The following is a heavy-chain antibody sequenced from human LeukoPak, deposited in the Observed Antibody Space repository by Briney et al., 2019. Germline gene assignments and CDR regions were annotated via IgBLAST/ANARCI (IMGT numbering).Heavy chain of an antibody. Sequence: SSVTVSCKASGYTFTSYAMHWVRQAPGQRLEWMGWINAGNGNTKYSQKFQGRVTITRDTSASTDYMELSSLRSEDTAVYYCARDLSYGQGWFDPWGQGTLVTVSS. V-gene: IGHV1-3*01. D-gene: IGHD2-8*01. J-gene: IGHJ5*02. CDR3: ARDLSYGQGWFDP. CDR1: GYTFTSYA. CDR2: INAGNGNT.